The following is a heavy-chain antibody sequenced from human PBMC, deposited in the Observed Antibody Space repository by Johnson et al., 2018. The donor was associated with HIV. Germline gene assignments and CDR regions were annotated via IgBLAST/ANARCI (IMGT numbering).Heavy chain of an antibody. CDR1: GFTFSSYA. V-gene: IGHV3-30*04. CDR2: ISYDGLNE. J-gene: IGHJ3*02. CDR3: ARVRRRWLGLDAFDI. D-gene: IGHD5-24*01. Sequence: QVQLVESGGGVVQPGRSLRLSCAASGFTFSSYAMHWVRQAPGKGLEWVAVISYDGLNENYADSVKGRFTISRDNAKNSLYLQMNSLRAEDTAVYYCARVRRRWLGLDAFDIWGQGTMVTVSS.